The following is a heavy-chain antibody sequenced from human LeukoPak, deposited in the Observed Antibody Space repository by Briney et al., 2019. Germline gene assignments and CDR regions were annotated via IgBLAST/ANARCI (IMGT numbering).Heavy chain of an antibody. V-gene: IGHV3-23*01. CDR3: AKGVVPYYYYAMGV. CDR2: ISGSGGST. CDR1: GFTFSSFA. J-gene: IGHJ6*02. D-gene: IGHD2-15*01. Sequence: GGSLRLSCAASGFTFSSFAMSWVRQAPGKGLEWVSVISGSGGSTYYADSVKGRFTISRDSSKNTVYLQMNSLRAEDTAVYYCAKGVVPYYYYAMGVWGQGTTVTVSS.